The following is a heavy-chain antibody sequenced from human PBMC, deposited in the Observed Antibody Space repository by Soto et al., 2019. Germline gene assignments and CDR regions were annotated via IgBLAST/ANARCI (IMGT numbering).Heavy chain of an antibody. V-gene: IGHV3-33*01. CDR1: GFTFSTYG. D-gene: IGHD3-10*01. Sequence: QVQLVESGGGVVQPGRSLRLSCAASGFTFSTYGMHWVRQAPGKGLEWVAIIWFDGSNKYYAESVEGRFTISRDNSKSTLFLQMNSLRDEDTAVYYCGRGSGSATPGPFDIWGRGTMVTVSS. CDR3: GRGSGSATPGPFDI. J-gene: IGHJ3*02. CDR2: IWFDGSNK.